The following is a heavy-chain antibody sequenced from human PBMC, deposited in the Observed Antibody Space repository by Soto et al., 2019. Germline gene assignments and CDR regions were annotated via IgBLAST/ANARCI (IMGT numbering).Heavy chain of an antibody. CDR2: VYNIGST. J-gene: IGHJ5*02. CDR1: GGSISSTSYY. D-gene: IGHD3-10*01. V-gene: IGHV4-39*01. Sequence: QLQLQESGPGLVKPSETLSLTCCVSGGSISSTSYYWGWIRQSPGKGLEWIGSVYNIGSTYYSPSLQSRVTVSVDTSKNQFSLRLSLVTAADTAVYFCARLSDASGIGWFDPWGQGVLVTVSS. CDR3: ARLSDASGIGWFDP.